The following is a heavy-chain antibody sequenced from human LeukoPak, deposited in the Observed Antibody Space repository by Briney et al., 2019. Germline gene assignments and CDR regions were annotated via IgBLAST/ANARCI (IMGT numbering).Heavy chain of an antibody. CDR2: INYSGTT. Sequence: PSETLSCTCTGSGFTISSYYWSWIRQPPGKGLKGMGNINYSGTTNYHPSLESGVTITVDTSKNPFSQKMSSVTAADTAVYYCARGGYYYDSSGYYPFDYWGQGTLVTVSS. V-gene: IGHV4-59*12. CDR3: ARGGYYYDSSGYYPFDY. CDR1: GFTISSYY. D-gene: IGHD3-22*01. J-gene: IGHJ4*02.